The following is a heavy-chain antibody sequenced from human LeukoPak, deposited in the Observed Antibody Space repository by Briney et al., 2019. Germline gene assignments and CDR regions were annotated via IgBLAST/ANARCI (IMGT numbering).Heavy chain of an antibody. CDR2: ITITDGGA. D-gene: IGHD6-19*01. Sequence: GGSLRLSCTASGFIFRTHAMSWVRQAPGKGLEWLSTITITDGGAYYIDSVKGRFTISRDNSKNTLYLQMNSLRAEDTAVYYCAKDSSGCLDYWGQGTLVTVSS. CDR3: AKDSSGCLDY. CDR1: GFIFRTHA. V-gene: IGHV3-23*01. J-gene: IGHJ4*02.